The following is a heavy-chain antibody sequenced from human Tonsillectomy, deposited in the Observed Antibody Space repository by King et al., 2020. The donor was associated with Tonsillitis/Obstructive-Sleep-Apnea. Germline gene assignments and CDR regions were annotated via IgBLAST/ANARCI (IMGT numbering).Heavy chain of an antibody. D-gene: IGHD2-2*01. CDR3: ARGVDHLVVQAANYYYYMDV. J-gene: IGHJ6*03. V-gene: IGHV5-51*01. CDR1: GYSFTSYL. Sequence: QLVQSGAEVKKPGESLKISCKCSGYSFTSYLIGWVRQMPGKGLEWMGFISPGDSDTRYSPSFQGQVTISADKSISTAYLQWSSLQASDTAMYYCARGVDHLVVQAANYYYYMDVWGKGTTVTVSS. CDR2: ISPGDSDT.